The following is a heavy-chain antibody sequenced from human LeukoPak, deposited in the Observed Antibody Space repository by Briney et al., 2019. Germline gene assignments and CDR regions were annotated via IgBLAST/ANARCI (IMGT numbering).Heavy chain of an antibody. CDR3: AKDICPLAAGYFQH. Sequence: GGSLRLSCAASGFTFDDYAMHWVRQAPGKGLEWVSGISWNSGSIGYADSVKGRFTISRDNAKNSLYLQMNSLRAEDTALYYCAKDICPLAAGYFQHWGQGTLVTVSS. CDR1: GFTFDDYA. J-gene: IGHJ1*01. D-gene: IGHD6-13*01. V-gene: IGHV3-9*01. CDR2: ISWNSGSI.